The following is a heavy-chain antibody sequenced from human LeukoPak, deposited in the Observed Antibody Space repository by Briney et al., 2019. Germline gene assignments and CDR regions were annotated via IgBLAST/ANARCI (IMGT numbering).Heavy chain of an antibody. J-gene: IGHJ3*02. Sequence: ASVKVSCKASGYTFTSYYMHWVRQAPGQGLEWMGIINPSGGSTSYAQKFQGRVTMTRDTSTSTVYMELSSLRSEDTAVYYCAGGSNYYDSSGYYLSDAFDIWGQGTMVTVSS. CDR3: AGGSNYYDSSGYYLSDAFDI. CDR1: GYTFTSYY. D-gene: IGHD3-22*01. V-gene: IGHV1-46*01. CDR2: INPSGGST.